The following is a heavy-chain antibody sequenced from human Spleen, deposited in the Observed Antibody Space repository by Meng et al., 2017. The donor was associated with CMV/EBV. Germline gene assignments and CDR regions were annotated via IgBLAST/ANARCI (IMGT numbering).Heavy chain of an antibody. CDR1: GHTFADYY. J-gene: IGHJ4*02. V-gene: IGHV1-2*02. CDR3: AVLVGATSGDYFDY. Sequence: QVQLVQSVAEVKKPGASVKVSCKATGHTFADYYINWVRQAPGQGLEWMGWINPNSGGTNYAQKFQGRVTITADESTSTAYMELSSLRSEDTAVYYCAVLVGATSGDYFDYWGQGTLVTVSS. D-gene: IGHD1-26*01. CDR2: INPNSGGT.